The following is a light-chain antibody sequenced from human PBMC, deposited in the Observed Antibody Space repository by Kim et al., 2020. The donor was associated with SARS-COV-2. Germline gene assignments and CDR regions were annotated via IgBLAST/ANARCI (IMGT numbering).Light chain of an antibody. CDR1: SLRSYY. CDR3: NSRDSSGNPRLV. V-gene: IGLV3-19*01. CDR2: GKN. Sequence: SSELTQDPAVSVALGQTVRITCQGDSLRSYYASWYQQKPGQAPVLVIYGKNNRPSGIPDRFSGSSSGNTASLTLTGAQAEDEADYYCNSRDSSGNPRLVF. J-gene: IGLJ3*02.